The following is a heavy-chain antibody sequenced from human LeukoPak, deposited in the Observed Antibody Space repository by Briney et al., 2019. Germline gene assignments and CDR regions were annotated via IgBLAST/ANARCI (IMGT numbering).Heavy chain of an antibody. Sequence: GGSLRLSCAASGFTFSSYSMNWVRQAPGKGLEWVSYISIGSTTTYYADSVKGRFTVSRDNAKNSLYLQMNSLRADDSAVYYCARPYNWNDAGYWGQGTLVTVSS. D-gene: IGHD1-20*01. J-gene: IGHJ4*02. V-gene: IGHV3-48*01. CDR1: GFTFSSYS. CDR3: ARPYNWNDAGY. CDR2: ISIGSTTT.